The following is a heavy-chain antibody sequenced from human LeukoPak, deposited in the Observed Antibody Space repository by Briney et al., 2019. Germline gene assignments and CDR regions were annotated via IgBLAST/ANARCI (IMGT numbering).Heavy chain of an antibody. D-gene: IGHD6-13*01. CDR3: ARIAAAGRLDFDY. Sequence: ASVKVSCKASGYTFTGYYMHWVRQAPGRGLEWMGWINPNSGGTNYAQKFQGRVTMTRDTSISTAYMELSRLRSDDTAVYYCARIAAAGRLDFDYWGQGTLVTVSS. CDR1: GYTFTGYY. V-gene: IGHV1-2*02. CDR2: INPNSGGT. J-gene: IGHJ4*02.